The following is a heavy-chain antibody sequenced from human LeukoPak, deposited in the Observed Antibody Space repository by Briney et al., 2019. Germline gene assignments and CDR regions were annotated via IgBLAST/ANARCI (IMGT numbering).Heavy chain of an antibody. CDR2: IIPVFDAA. V-gene: IGHV1-69*13. Sequence: GASVKVFCKASGGSLNTFAISWVRQAPGQGLEWVGGIIPVFDAANYAQNFQGRTTITADASTNTAYMELSSLRSADTAVYYCARDFDEAFDVWGQGTLVTVSS. CDR3: ARDFDEAFDV. J-gene: IGHJ3*01. D-gene: IGHD3-9*01. CDR1: GGSLNTFA.